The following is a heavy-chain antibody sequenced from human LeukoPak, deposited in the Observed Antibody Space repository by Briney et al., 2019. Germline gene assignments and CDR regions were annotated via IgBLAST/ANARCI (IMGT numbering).Heavy chain of an antibody. CDR2: IIPIFGTA. V-gene: IGHV1-69*06. CDR3: ARDGSAYSNYFWYFDL. D-gene: IGHD4-11*01. CDR1: GGTFSSYA. Sequence: GASVKVSCKASGGTFSSYAISWVRQAPGQGLEWMGGIIPIFGTANYAQKFQGRVTITADKSTSTAYMELSSLRSEDTAVYYCARDGSAYSNYFWYFDLWGRGTLVTVSS. J-gene: IGHJ2*01.